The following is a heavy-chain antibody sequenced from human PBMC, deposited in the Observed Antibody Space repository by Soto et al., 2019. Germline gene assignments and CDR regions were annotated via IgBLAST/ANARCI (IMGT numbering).Heavy chain of an antibody. Sequence: SVKVSCKASGGTFSSYAISWVRQAPGQGLEWMGGIIPIFGTANYAQKFQGRVTITADESTSTAYMELSSLRSEDTAVYYCARGTPITIFGVVIPIDYWGQGTLVTVSS. V-gene: IGHV1-69*13. CDR2: IIPIFGTA. J-gene: IGHJ4*02. D-gene: IGHD3-3*01. CDR1: GGTFSSYA. CDR3: ARGTPITIFGVVIPIDY.